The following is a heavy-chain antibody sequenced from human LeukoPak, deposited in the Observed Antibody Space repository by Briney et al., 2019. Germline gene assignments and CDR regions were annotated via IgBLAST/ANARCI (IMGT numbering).Heavy chain of an antibody. Sequence: GGSLRLSCAASGFPFSGYAMHWVRQAPGKGLEWVAIISYDGSIEHYADSVRGRFTVSRDNSKYTVYLQMNSLRTDDTARYFCAREEEGELPDYWGQGTLVTVSS. CDR2: ISYDGSIE. CDR1: GFPFSGYA. D-gene: IGHD1-26*01. J-gene: IGHJ4*02. V-gene: IGHV3-30*03. CDR3: AREEEGELPDY.